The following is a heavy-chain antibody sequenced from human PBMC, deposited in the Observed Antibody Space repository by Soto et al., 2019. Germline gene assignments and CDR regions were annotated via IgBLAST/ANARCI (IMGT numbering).Heavy chain of an antibody. Sequence: QLQLQESGPGLVKPSETLSLTCTVSGGSISSSTYYWGWIRQPPGKGLEWIGMLYYSGSAYYNPSLKGRVTIAIDTSKNQFSLRLSSVTAADTAVYYCARHGVDYGDYASYYYYGMDVWGRGTTVTVSS. J-gene: IGHJ6*02. D-gene: IGHD4-17*01. CDR3: ARHGVDYGDYASYYYYGMDV. V-gene: IGHV4-39*01. CDR1: GGSISSSTYY. CDR2: LYYSGSA.